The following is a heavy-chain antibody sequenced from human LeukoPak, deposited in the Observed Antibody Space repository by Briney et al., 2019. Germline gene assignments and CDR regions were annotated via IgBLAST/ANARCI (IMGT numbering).Heavy chain of an antibody. V-gene: IGHV3-11*04. CDR3: AGADSGSYSRWFDY. D-gene: IGHD1-26*01. CDR2: ISSSSTIK. J-gene: IGHJ4*02. Sequence: GGSLRLSCAASGFTFSDYYMSWIRQAPGKGLEWVSYISSSSTIKYYADSVKGRFTVSRDNAKNSLYLQMNSLRAEDTAVYYCAGADSGSYSRWFDYWGQGTLVTVSS. CDR1: GFTFSDYY.